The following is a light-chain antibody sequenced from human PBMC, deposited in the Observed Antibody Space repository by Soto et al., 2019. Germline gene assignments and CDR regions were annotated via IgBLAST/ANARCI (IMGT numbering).Light chain of an antibody. Sequence: QSVLTQPPSASGTPGQTVTISCSGSSSNIGSNPVNWYRQLPGTAPKLLIYSNDQRPSGVPDRFSGSKSGTSASLAISGLQSEDEADCYCAAWDDSLKGGVFGGGTKLTVL. J-gene: IGLJ3*02. CDR1: SSNIGSNP. CDR3: AAWDDSLKGGV. CDR2: SND. V-gene: IGLV1-44*01.